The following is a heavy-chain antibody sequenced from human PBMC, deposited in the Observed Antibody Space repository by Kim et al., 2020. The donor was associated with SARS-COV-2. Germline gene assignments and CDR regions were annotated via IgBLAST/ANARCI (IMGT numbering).Heavy chain of an antibody. V-gene: IGHV3-23*01. CDR1: GFTFSNYA. J-gene: IGHJ4*02. CDR2: ICDSGGST. Sequence: GGSLRLSCAASGFTFSNYAMSWVRQAPGKGLEWVSGICDSGGSTYYADSVKGRFTISRDNSKNTLFLQMYSLRAGDTAVYYCAKGSGSNSWYFFGYWGQG. CDR3: AKGSGSNSWYFFGY. D-gene: IGHD6-13*01.